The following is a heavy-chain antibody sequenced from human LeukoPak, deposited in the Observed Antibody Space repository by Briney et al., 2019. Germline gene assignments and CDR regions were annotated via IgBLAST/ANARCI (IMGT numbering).Heavy chain of an antibody. CDR2: IYYSGST. Sequence: TTSETLSLTCAVYGGSFSGYYWGWIRQPPGKGLEWIGSIYYSGSTYYNPSLKSRVTISVDTSKNQFSLKLSSVTAADTAVYYCVSSKQQLATYYFDYWGQGTLVTVSS. V-gene: IGHV4-39*01. CDR1: GGSFSGYY. CDR3: VSSKQQLATYYFDY. D-gene: IGHD6-13*01. J-gene: IGHJ4*02.